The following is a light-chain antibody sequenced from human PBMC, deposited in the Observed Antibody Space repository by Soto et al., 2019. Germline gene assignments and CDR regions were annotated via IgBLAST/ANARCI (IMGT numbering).Light chain of an antibody. CDR1: GSYSDGRNY. CDR2: DFT. CDR3: STLGV. Sequence: QSALTQPASVSGSSGLSITISCTGAGSYSDGRNYVTWYQQYPGAAPQLIIYDFTYRPSGVSDRFSGSKSGTTASLTISGLHPDDEADYYCSTLGVFGGGTKLTV. V-gene: IGLV2-14*03. J-gene: IGLJ3*02.